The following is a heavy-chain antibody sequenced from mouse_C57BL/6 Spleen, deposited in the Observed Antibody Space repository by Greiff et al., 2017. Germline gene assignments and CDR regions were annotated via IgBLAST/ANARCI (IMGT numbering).Heavy chain of an antibody. Sequence: EVKLVESGGGLVQPKGSLKLSCAASGFSFNTYAMNWVRQAPGKGLEWVARIRSKSNNYATYYADSVKDRFTISRDDSESMLYLQMNNLKTEDTAMYYCVRHGTAQAMDYWGQGTSVTVSS. CDR1: GFSFNTYA. V-gene: IGHV10-1*01. J-gene: IGHJ4*01. D-gene: IGHD3-2*02. CDR2: IRSKSNNYAT. CDR3: VRHGTAQAMDY.